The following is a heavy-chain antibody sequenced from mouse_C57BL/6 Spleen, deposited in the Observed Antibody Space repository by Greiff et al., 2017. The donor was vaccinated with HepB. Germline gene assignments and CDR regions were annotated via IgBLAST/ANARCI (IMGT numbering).Heavy chain of an antibody. CDR3: ARDYYGSYFDY. Sequence: QVQLQQSGPELVKPGASVKISCKASGYAFSSSWMNWVKQRPGKGLEWIGRIYPGDGDTKYNGKFKGKATLTADNTSSTAYMQLSSLTSEDSAVYFCARDYYGSYFDYWGQGTTLTVSS. D-gene: IGHD1-1*01. J-gene: IGHJ2*01. CDR2: IYPGDGDT. CDR1: GYAFSSSW. V-gene: IGHV1-82*01.